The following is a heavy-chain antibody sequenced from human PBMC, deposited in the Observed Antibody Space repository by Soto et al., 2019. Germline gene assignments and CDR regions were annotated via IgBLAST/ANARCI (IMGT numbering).Heavy chain of an antibody. J-gene: IGHJ6*02. Sequence: QVQLVQSGAEVTKPGSSVKVSCKAPGDTFSSFAISWVRQAPGQGLEWMGGIIPIFRTPDYAQKYQGRVTITADEPTTTAYMELSSLRSEDTAVYYCARDKHLLQVAGNDYSALGVRCQGTTVIVSS. CDR1: GDTFSSFA. CDR3: ARDKHLLQVAGNDYSALGV. D-gene: IGHD2-15*01. V-gene: IGHV1-69*12. CDR2: IIPIFRTP.